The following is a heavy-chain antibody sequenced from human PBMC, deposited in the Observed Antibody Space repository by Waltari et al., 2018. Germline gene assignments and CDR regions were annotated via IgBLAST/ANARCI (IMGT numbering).Heavy chain of an antibody. Sequence: QVQLVQSGAEVKKPGASVKVSCKVSGYTLTELSMHWVRQAPGKGLEWMGGFDPEEGETIYAQKFQGRVTMTEATSTDTAFMELSSLRSEDTAVYYCATGGDKSSGWYIEGYFQHWGQGTLVTVSS. CDR3: ATGGDKSSGWYIEGYFQH. V-gene: IGHV1-24*01. CDR2: FDPEEGET. J-gene: IGHJ1*01. CDR1: GYTLTELS. D-gene: IGHD6-19*01.